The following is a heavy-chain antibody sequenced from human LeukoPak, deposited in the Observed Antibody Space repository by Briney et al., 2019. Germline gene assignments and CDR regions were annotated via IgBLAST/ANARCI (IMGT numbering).Heavy chain of an antibody. Sequence: GASVKVSCKASGYTFTSYYMHWVRQAPGQGLEWMGWINPNSGDTKYAQKFQGRVTMTGDTSISTAYMELSRLRFDDTAVYYCAILRLSTGLWWFFDLWGRGTLATVSS. J-gene: IGHJ2*01. CDR1: GYTFTSYY. CDR2: INPNSGDT. D-gene: IGHD2-8*02. CDR3: AILRLSTGLWWFFDL. V-gene: IGHV1-2*02.